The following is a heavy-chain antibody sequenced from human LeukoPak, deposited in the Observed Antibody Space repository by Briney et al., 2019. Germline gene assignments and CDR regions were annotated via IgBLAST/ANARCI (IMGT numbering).Heavy chain of an antibody. CDR3: AKDRGFSGYDLTDY. D-gene: IGHD5-12*01. Sequence: GGSLRLSCAASGFTFSSHAMSWVRQAPGKGLEWVSAISGSGGSTYYADSVKGRFTISRDNSKNTLYLQMNSLRAEDTAVYYCAKDRGFSGYDLTDYWGQGTLVTVSS. CDR2: ISGSGGST. J-gene: IGHJ4*02. V-gene: IGHV3-23*01. CDR1: GFTFSSHA.